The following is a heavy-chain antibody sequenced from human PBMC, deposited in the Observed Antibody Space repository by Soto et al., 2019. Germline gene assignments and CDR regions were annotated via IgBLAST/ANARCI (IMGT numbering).Heavy chain of an antibody. V-gene: IGHV3-30*18. CDR3: AKCAGGGDCYFDY. J-gene: IGHJ4*02. Sequence: LSCAASGFTFSSYGMHWVRQAPGKGLEWVAVISYDGSNKYYADSVKGRFTISRDNSKNTLYLQMNSLRAEDTAVYYCAKCAGGGDCYFDYWGQGTLVTVSS. CDR2: ISYDGSNK. D-gene: IGHD2-21*02. CDR1: GFTFSSYG.